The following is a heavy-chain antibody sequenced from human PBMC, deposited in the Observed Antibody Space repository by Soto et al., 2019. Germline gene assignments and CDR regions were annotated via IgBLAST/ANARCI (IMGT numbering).Heavy chain of an antibody. V-gene: IGHV4-39*01. J-gene: IGHJ2*01. CDR2: TYYMGST. Sequence: PPCKWLEWIGSTYYMGSTYSNPSRKIRVTIAVDTSKNQFSLKMRSVTAADTAVYYCAKGRFIFQAEDGIRDSVPVSAFLLNRSSDL. D-gene: IGHD3-9*01. CDR3: AKGRFIFQAEDGIRDSVPVSAFLLNRSSDL.